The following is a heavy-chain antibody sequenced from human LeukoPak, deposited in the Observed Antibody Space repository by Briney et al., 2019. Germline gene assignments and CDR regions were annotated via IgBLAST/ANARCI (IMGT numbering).Heavy chain of an antibody. D-gene: IGHD1-14*01. V-gene: IGHV3-7*02. J-gene: IGHJ4*02. CDR1: GXTFSSHW. CDR2: INQDGSEK. CDR3: ASVSRGSRSDY. Sequence: GGSLRLSCVASGXTFSSHWTNWVRQAPGKGLEWVAKINQDGSEKYYVDSVKGRFTISRDNAKSSLYLQMNSLRAEDTAVYYCASVSRGSRSDYWGQGTLVTVSS.